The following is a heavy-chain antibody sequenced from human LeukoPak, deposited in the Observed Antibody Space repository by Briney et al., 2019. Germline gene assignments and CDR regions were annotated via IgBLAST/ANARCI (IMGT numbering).Heavy chain of an antibody. Sequence: PGGSLRLSCAASGFTSSAYDMHWVRQITGGGLEWVSTSSTVGDTFYSDSVKGRFTISRENAKNSVHLQMNSLRVEDSAIYFCVRAAMPYIINGRRFDYWGQGTLVTVSS. CDR1: GFTSSAYD. D-gene: IGHD2-2*01. CDR3: VRAAMPYIINGRRFDY. V-gene: IGHV3-13*04. CDR2: SSTVGDT. J-gene: IGHJ4*02.